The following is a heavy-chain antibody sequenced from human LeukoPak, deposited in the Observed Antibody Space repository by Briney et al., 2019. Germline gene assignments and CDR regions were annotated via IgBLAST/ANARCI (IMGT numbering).Heavy chain of an antibody. V-gene: IGHV1-8*01. D-gene: IGHD2-15*01. CDR1: GYTFINND. CDR2: IDPKNGNR. Sequence: ASVKVSCKASGYTFINNDINWVRQAPGQGLEWMAWIDPKNGNRGYAQNFQGRVTTTTDTSISTAYMELSSLRSEDTAVYYCARSHTRKGFCGGGRCYPAVWWFDPWGQGTLVTVSS. CDR3: ARSHTRKGFCGGGRCYPAVWWFDP. J-gene: IGHJ5*02.